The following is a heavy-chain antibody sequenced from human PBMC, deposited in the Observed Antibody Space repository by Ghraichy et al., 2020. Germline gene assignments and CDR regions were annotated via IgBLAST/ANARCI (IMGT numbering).Heavy chain of an antibody. J-gene: IGHJ4*02. CDR2: TYYRSKWST. D-gene: IGHD5-18*01. V-gene: IGHV6-1*01. Sequence: SETLSLTCAISGDSVSTNSAAWNWIRQSPSRGLEWLGRTYYRSKWSTDYALSVKSRIIINPDTSKNQFSLQLNSVTPEDTAVYYCARVGQLWDSFHSWGQGTLVTVSS. CDR1: GDSVSTNSAA. CDR3: ARVGQLWDSFHS.